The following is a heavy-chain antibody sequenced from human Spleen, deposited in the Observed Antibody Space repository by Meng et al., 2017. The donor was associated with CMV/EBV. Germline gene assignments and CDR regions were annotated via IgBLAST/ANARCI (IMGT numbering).Heavy chain of an antibody. D-gene: IGHD4-23*01. V-gene: IGHV3-74*01. J-gene: IGHJ6*02. CDR1: GFTFSSYS. CDR2: INSDGSST. Sequence: GGSLRLSCAASGFTFSSYSMNWVRQAPGKGLVWVSRINSDGSSTSYADSVKGRFTISRDNAKNTLYLQMNSLRAEDTAVYYCARMPVPVGYYYYGMDVWGQGTTVTVSS. CDR3: ARMPVPVGYYYYGMDV.